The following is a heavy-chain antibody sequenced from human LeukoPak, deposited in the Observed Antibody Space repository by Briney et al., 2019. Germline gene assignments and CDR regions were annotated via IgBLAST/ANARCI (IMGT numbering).Heavy chain of an antibody. D-gene: IGHD3-9*01. CDR3: ARDRFPNYDILTGISEHYYYYMDV. J-gene: IGHJ6*03. V-gene: IGHV1-69*13. CDR1: GGTFSSYA. CDR2: IIPIFGTA. Sequence: SVKVSCKASGGTFSSYAISWVRQAPGQGLEWMGGIIPIFGTANYAQKFQGRVTITADESTSTAYMELSSLRSEDTAVYYCARDRFPNYDILTGISEHYYYYMDVWGKGTTVTVSS.